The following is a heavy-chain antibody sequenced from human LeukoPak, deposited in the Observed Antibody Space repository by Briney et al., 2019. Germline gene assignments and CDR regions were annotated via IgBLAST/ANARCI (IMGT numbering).Heavy chain of an antibody. CDR3: ARAGGDDAFDI. J-gene: IGHJ3*02. V-gene: IGHV3-21*01. D-gene: IGHD2-21*01. CDR1: GFTFSSYN. CDR2: FTSSSSYI. Sequence: GGSLRLSCAASGFTFSSYNMTRGRRATGKGLEWVSSFTSSSSYIYYADSVKGRFTISRDNAKNSLYMQMNSLRAEDTAVYYCARAGGDDAFDIWGQGTMVSVSS.